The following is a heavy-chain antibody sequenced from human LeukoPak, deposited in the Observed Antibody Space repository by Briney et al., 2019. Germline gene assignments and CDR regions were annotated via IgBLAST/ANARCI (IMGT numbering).Heavy chain of an antibody. CDR2: INEDGSAG. V-gene: IGHV3-7*01. CDR1: GFTFSRYW. CDR3: AGEPRSLAN. D-gene: IGHD3-16*01. Sequence: GGSPRLSCAASGFTFSRYWMSWVRQAPGKGLECVAMINEDGSAGYYVDSAKGRFTISRDNAKNSLYLQMNNPRAGDTAVYYCAGEPRSLANWGQGALVTVSS. J-gene: IGHJ4*02.